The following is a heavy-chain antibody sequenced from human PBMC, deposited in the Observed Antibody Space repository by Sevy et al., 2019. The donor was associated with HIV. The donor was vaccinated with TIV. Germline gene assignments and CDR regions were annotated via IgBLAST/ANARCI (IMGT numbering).Heavy chain of an antibody. V-gene: IGHV3-23*01. CDR3: AKDLGSRNFFHW. Sequence: GGSLRLSCAASGFTLSIYAMSWVRQAPGKGLEWVSLISSGGDTWYADSVKGRFTISRDNSKNTLFLQMNSLGAEDTAVYYCAKDLGSRNFFHWWGQGTLVTVSS. CDR2: ISSGGDT. J-gene: IGHJ4*02. CDR1: GFTLSIYA.